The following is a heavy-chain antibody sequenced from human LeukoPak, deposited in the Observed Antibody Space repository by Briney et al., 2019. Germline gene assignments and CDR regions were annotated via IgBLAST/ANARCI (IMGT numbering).Heavy chain of an antibody. Sequence: GESLKISCKGSGYSFTSYWIGWVRQMPGKGLEWMGIIYPGDSDTRYSPSFEGQVTISADKSISTAYLEWSNLKASDTAIYYCARRYGRPFDYWGQGTLVTVSS. V-gene: IGHV5-51*01. J-gene: IGHJ4*02. CDR2: IYPGDSDT. D-gene: IGHD4-17*01. CDR1: GYSFTSYW. CDR3: ARRYGRPFDY.